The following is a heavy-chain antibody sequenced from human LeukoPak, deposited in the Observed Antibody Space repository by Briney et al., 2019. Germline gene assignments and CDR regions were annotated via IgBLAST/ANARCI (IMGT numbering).Heavy chain of an antibody. V-gene: IGHV3-23*01. D-gene: IGHD3-22*01. J-gene: IGHJ4*02. Sequence: GGSLRLSCAASGFTFSSYAMSWVRQAPGKGLEWVSAISGSGGSIYYADSVKGRFTIPRDNSKNTLYLQMNSLRAEDTAVYYCAKDRDYYDSSGPQGYWGQGTLVTVSS. CDR1: GFTFSSYA. CDR3: AKDRDYYDSSGPQGY. CDR2: ISGSGGSI.